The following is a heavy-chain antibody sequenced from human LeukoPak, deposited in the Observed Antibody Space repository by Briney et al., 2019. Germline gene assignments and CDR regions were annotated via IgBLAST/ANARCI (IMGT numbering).Heavy chain of an antibody. CDR1: GGSISNSNYY. Sequence: SETLSLTCTVSGGSISNSNYYWGWIRQPPGKGLEWIGNIYYSGSTYYNPPLRGRVTISVETSKNQFSLKLSSVTAADTAVYYCARIPTNAVPAAHNGFDIWGQGTMLTVSS. D-gene: IGHD2-2*01. V-gene: IGHV4-39*01. CDR3: ARIPTNAVPAAHNGFDI. CDR2: IYYSGST. J-gene: IGHJ3*02.